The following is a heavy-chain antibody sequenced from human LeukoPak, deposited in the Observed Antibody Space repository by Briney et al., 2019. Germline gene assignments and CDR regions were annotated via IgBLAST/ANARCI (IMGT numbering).Heavy chain of an antibody. V-gene: IGHV4-34*01. D-gene: IGHD1-14*01. CDR3: ARTGKRKIFPF. J-gene: IGHJ4*02. CDR1: GGSFSGYY. Sequence: SETLSLTCAVYGGSFSGYYWSWIRQPPGKGLEWIGEINHSGSTNYNPSLKSRVTISVDTSKNQFSLKLSSVTAADTAVYYCARTGKRKIFPFWGQGTLVTVSS. CDR2: INHSGST.